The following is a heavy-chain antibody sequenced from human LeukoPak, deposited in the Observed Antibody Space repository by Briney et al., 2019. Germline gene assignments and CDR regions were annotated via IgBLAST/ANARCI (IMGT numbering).Heavy chain of an antibody. D-gene: IGHD3-9*01. CDR1: GFTFSSYA. J-gene: IGHJ5*02. V-gene: IGHV3-23*01. CDR2: ISGSGGST. Sequence: GGSLRLSCVASGFTFSSYAMSWVRQAPGKGLEWVSAISGSGGSTYYADSVKGRFTISRDNSKNTLYLQMNSLRAEDTAVYYCAKDHYDILTGYYIPNWFDPWGQGTLVTVSS. CDR3: AKDHYDILTGYYIPNWFDP.